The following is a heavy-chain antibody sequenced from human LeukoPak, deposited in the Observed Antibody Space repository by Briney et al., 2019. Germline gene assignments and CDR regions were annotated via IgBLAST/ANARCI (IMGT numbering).Heavy chain of an antibody. CDR1: GGSISDYF. V-gene: IGHV4-4*08. J-gene: IGHJ4*02. Sequence: SETLSLTCTVSGGSISDYFWSWIRQPPGKGLEWIGYVYNSGNTNYNPSLKSRVTISVDTSKNQFSLKLSSVTAADTAVYYCAGGGSGWPTSVVVDYWGQGTLVTVSS. D-gene: IGHD6-19*01. CDR3: AGGGSGWPTSVVVDY. CDR2: VYNSGNT.